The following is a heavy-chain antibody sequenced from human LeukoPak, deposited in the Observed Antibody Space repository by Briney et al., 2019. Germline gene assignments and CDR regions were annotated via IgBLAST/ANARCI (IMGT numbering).Heavy chain of an antibody. D-gene: IGHD3-22*01. CDR3: ARALEYYYDSSGYSSFDY. J-gene: IGHJ4*02. CDR1: GGTLSSYA. V-gene: IGHV1-69*04. CDR2: IIPILGIA. Sequence: ASVKVSCKASGGTLSSYAISWVRQAPGQGLEWMGRIIPILGIANYAQKFQGRVTITADESTSTAYMELSSLRSEDTAVYYCARALEYYYDSSGYSSFDYWGQGTLVTVSS.